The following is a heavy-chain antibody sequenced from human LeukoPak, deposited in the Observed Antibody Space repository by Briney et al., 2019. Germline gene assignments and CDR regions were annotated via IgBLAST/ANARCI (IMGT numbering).Heavy chain of an antibody. CDR3: ARGPYYDIAYGMDV. V-gene: IGHV4-59*01. CDR2: IYYSGST. D-gene: IGHD3-9*01. Sequence: SETLSLTRTVSGGSISSYYWSWIRQPPRKGLEWIGYIYYSGSTNYNPPPKSRVTISVDTSKNQFSLKLSSVTAADTAVYYCARGPYYDIAYGMDVWGQGTTVTVSS. CDR1: GGSISSYY. J-gene: IGHJ6*02.